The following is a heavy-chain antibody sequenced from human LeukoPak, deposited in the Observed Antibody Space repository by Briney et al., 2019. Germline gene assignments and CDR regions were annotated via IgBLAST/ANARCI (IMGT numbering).Heavy chain of an antibody. J-gene: IGHJ5*02. CDR2: ISSSGSTI. V-gene: IGHV3-11*04. CDR3: ARAWTRIAAAGWFDP. CDR1: GFTFSDYY. Sequence: PGGSLRLSCAASGFTFSDYYMSWIRQAPGKGLEWVSYISSSGSTIYYADSVKGRLTISRDNAKNSLYLQMNSLRAEDTAVYYCARAWTRIAAAGWFDPWGQGTLVTVSS. D-gene: IGHD6-13*01.